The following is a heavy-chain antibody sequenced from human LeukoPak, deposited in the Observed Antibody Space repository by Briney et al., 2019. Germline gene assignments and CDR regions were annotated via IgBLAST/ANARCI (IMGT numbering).Heavy chain of an antibody. CDR2: IYPGDSDT. CDR1: GYMFTTRW. D-gene: IGHD1-20*01. Sequence: GESLKISCRGTGYMFTTRWIGWVRQMPGKGLEWMGMIYPGDSDTRCSPSFQGQVTISADKSIDTAYLHWSSLKASDTAMYYCARVLITGTTPNWLDPWGQGTLVTVSS. CDR3: ARVLITGTTPNWLDP. V-gene: IGHV5-51*01. J-gene: IGHJ5*02.